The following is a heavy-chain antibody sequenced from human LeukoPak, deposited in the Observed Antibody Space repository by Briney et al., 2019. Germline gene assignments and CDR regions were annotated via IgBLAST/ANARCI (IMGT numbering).Heavy chain of an antibody. CDR3: ARDLHYYDSSGYYYPNWFDP. J-gene: IGHJ5*02. CDR2: IIPIFGTA. D-gene: IGHD3-22*01. V-gene: IGHV1-69*05. Sequence: ASVKVSCKASGGTFSSYAISWVRQAPGQGLEWMGRIIPIFGTANYAQKFQGRVTITTGESTSTAYMELSSLRSEDTAVYYCARDLHYYDSSGYYYPNWFDPWGQGTLVTVSS. CDR1: GGTFSSYA.